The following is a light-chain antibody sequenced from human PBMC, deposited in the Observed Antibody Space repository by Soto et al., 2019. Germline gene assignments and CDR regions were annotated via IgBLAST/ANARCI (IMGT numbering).Light chain of an antibody. CDR2: EVT. Sequence: QSVLTQPPSASGSPGQSLTISCTGTSSDVGFYNFVSWYQQRPGKAPKLVIYEVTKRPSGVPDRFSGSKSGSTASLTVSGLQADDEADYYCASYAGTRIFVFGIGNKVTVL. V-gene: IGLV2-8*01. CDR1: SSDVGFYNF. J-gene: IGLJ1*01. CDR3: ASYAGTRIFV.